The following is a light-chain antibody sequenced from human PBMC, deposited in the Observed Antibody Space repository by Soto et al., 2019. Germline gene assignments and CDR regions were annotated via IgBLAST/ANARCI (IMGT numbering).Light chain of an antibody. V-gene: IGLV3-25*02. Sequence: SYELTQPPSVSVSPGHTARITFSGDALPKQYAYWYQQKPGQAPVLVIYKDSERPSGIPERFSGSSSGTTVTLTISGVQAEDEADYYCQSADSSGTYYVFGTGTKVTVL. CDR2: KDS. CDR3: QSADSSGTYYV. CDR1: ALPKQY. J-gene: IGLJ1*01.